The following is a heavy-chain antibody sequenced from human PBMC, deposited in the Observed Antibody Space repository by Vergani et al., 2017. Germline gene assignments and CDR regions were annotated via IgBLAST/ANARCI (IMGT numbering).Heavy chain of an antibody. CDR2: IYPNGNG. D-gene: IGHD2-21*01. Sequence: QVHLQESGPGVVKPSDTLSLTCTVSGGSMSDFYLTWIRQPAGRGLEWVGRIYPNGNGNYNESLRSRLTMSIDTSMSQFFLRMSSVTAADTAVYYCAGGNCGVNCLKYKWIDPWGRGILVTVSS. CDR3: AGGNCGVNCLKYKWIDP. CDR1: GGSMSDFY. J-gene: IGHJ5*02. V-gene: IGHV4-4*07.